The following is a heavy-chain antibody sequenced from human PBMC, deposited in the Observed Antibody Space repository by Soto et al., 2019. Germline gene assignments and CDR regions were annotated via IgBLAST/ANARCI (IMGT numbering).Heavy chain of an antibody. D-gene: IGHD2-2*01. CDR1: GGTFSSYA. V-gene: IGHV1-69*13. J-gene: IGHJ6*02. CDR2: IIPIFGTA. Sequence: GASVKVSCKASGGTFSSYAISWVRQAPGRGLEWMGGIIPIFGTANYAQKFQGRVTITADESTSTAYMELSSLRSEDTAVYYCARGPSPAHYGMDVWGQGTTVTVSS. CDR3: ARGPSPAHYGMDV.